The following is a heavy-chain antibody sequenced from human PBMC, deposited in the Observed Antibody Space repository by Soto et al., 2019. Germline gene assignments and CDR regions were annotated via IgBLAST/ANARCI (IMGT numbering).Heavy chain of an antibody. CDR1: GYSFTSYS. CDR2: IYLGDSDT. CDR3: ARGYCPGGICHDPSFDY. V-gene: IGHV5-51*01. D-gene: IGHD2-15*01. Sequence: GESLKISCKGSGYSFTSYSIAWVRQMPGKGLEWMGIIYLGDSDTRYSPAFQGQVTISADKSITTAYLQWSSLKASDTAMYFCARGYCPGGICHDPSFDYCGQGTLVTVSS. J-gene: IGHJ4*02.